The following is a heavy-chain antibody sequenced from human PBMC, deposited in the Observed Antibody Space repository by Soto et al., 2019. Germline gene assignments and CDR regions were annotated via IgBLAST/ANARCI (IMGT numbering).Heavy chain of an antibody. CDR3: ARGGHVVVVTAALDY. Sequence: QVQLMQSGAEVKKPGASVKVSCKASGDTFTDYYIHWVRQAPGQGLEWMGTVNPSGGHTTYAQHFLGRVTMTRDTSTSRLDMELTSLTSDDTAIYYCARGGHVVVVTAALDYWGQGTLVTVSS. D-gene: IGHD2-21*02. J-gene: IGHJ4*02. V-gene: IGHV1-46*01. CDR1: GDTFTDYY. CDR2: VNPSGGHT.